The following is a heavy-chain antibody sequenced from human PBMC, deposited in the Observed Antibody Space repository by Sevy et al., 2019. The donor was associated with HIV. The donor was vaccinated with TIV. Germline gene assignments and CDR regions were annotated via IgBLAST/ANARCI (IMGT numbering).Heavy chain of an antibody. D-gene: IGHD3-10*01. CDR2: ISYDGSNK. V-gene: IGHV3-30*18. CDR1: GFTFSSYG. CDR3: AKDRGLGFGPFDY. J-gene: IGHJ4*02. Sequence: GGSLRLSCAASGFTFSSYGMHWVRQAPGKGLEWVAVISYDGSNKYYADSVKGRFTISRDNSKNTLYLQMNSLRAEDTAVYYCAKDRGLGFGPFDYWGQGTLVTVS.